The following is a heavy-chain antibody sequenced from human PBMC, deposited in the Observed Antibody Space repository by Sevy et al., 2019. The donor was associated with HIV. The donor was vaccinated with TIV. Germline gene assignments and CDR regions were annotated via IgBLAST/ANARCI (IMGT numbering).Heavy chain of an antibody. D-gene: IGHD2-21*02. J-gene: IGHJ5*02. CDR2: IFPPDSET. V-gene: IGHV5-51*01. CDR1: GYDFTRYW. Sequence: GESLKISCLTSGYDFTRYWITWVRQVPGKGLEWMGVIFPPDSETRYNTSFEGRITMSVDNALTTAYLQWHNVKASDSGFYYCAWVCGTDGAHNWFDPWGQGTLVTVSS. CDR3: AWVCGTDGAHNWFDP.